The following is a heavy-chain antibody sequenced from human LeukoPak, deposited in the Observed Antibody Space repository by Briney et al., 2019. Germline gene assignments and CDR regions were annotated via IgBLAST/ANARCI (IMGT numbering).Heavy chain of an antibody. CDR1: GFTFSSYS. CDR3: ARAGTIFGLAFDI. CDR2: ISSSSSYI. J-gene: IGHJ3*02. V-gene: IGHV3-21*01. D-gene: IGHD3-3*01. Sequence: KPGGSLRLSCAASGFTFSSYSMNWVRQAPGKGLEWVSSISSSSSYIYYADSVKGRFTISRDNAKNSLYLQMNSLRAEDTAVYYCARAGTIFGLAFDIWGQGTMVTVSS.